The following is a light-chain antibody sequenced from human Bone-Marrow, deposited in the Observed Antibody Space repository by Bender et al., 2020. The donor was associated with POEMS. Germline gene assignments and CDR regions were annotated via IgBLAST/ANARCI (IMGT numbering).Light chain of an antibody. Sequence: QSALTQPASVSESPGQSITVSCTGDNTDLGPHSVVSWYQQHPGRVPKVMIYDDTKRPSGVSDRFSASRSGRTASLTISGLQAEDEADYYCSSYDATTTLFVFGSGTKVSVL. CDR1: NTDLGPHSV. CDR2: DDT. J-gene: IGLJ1*01. V-gene: IGLV2-23*02. CDR3: SSYDATTTLFV.